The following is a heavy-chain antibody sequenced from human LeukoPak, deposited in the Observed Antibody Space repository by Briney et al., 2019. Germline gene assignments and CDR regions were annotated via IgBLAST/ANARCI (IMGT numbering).Heavy chain of an antibody. D-gene: IGHD2-15*01. CDR3: ARDSPVVAAPINDY. CDR2: MTYDGNNQ. V-gene: IGHV3-30*12. Sequence: GGSLRLSCVASGFTLSTYGMPWLRQAPGKGLEWVAVMTYDGNNQYYADSVKGRFTISRDNAKNSLYLQMNSLRAEDTAVYYCARDSPVVAAPINDYWGQGTLVTVSS. J-gene: IGHJ4*02. CDR1: GFTLSTYG.